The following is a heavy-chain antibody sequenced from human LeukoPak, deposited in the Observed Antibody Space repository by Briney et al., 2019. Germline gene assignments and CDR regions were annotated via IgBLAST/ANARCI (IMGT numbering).Heavy chain of an antibody. Sequence: PGGSLRLXCAASGFTFSDYGMHWVRQAPGKGLEWVAFIRYDGSDKYYVDSVRGRFSISRDNSKNTVYLQMNSLRVEDTAVYYCAKEGTASKPSDLDYWGQGALVTVSS. CDR2: IRYDGSDK. D-gene: IGHD1/OR15-1a*01. CDR3: AKEGTASKPSDLDY. V-gene: IGHV3-30*02. CDR1: GFTFSDYG. J-gene: IGHJ4*02.